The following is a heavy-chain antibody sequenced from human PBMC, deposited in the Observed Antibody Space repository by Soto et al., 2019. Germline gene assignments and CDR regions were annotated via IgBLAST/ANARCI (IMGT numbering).Heavy chain of an antibody. J-gene: IGHJ5*02. CDR1: PGSISSSY. CDR3: AREAQDYYFDH. D-gene: IGHD1-26*01. Sequence: QVQLQESGPGLLKPSETLTLTCTFSPGSISSSYWSWIRQPPGRGLEWIGHVAYSGTTKYNPSLKSRGSISVSTSKRQFSLRLTSVTAADTAVYYCAREAQDYYFDHWGQGILVTVSS. V-gene: IGHV4-59*01. CDR2: VAYSGTT.